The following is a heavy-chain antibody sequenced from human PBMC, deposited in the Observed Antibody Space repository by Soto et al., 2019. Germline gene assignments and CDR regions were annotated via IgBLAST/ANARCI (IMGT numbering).Heavy chain of an antibody. Sequence: HPGGSLRLSCAVSGITFSSYWMSWVRQAPGKGLEWVANIKQDRSEKYYVDSVKGRFTISRDNAKNALYLQMNSLRAEDTAVYYCARGWSHFDYWGQGTLVTVSS. CDR3: ARGWSHFDY. V-gene: IGHV3-7*03. J-gene: IGHJ4*02. CDR2: IKQDRSEK. CDR1: GITFSSYW.